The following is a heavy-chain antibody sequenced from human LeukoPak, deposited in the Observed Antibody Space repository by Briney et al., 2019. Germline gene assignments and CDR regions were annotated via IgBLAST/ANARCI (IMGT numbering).Heavy chain of an antibody. V-gene: IGHV3-74*01. CDR3: ARERYSDWFDP. CDR1: GFTFSSYW. CDR2: INSDGSTT. Sequence: GGSLRLSCAASGFTFSSYWMHWVRQAPGKGLVWVSRINSDGSTTKYADSVKGRFTISRDNGKNTLYLQMNSLRAEDTAVYYCARERYSDWFDPWGRGTLVTVSS. D-gene: IGHD3-9*01. J-gene: IGHJ5*02.